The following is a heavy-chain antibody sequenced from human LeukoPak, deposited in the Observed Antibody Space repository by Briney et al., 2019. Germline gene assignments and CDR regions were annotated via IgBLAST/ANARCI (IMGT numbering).Heavy chain of an antibody. CDR3: ARQTRPHWAHWFDP. CDR2: IWYDGSNK. CDR1: GFTFSSYG. Sequence: GGSLRLSCAASGFTFSSYGMHWVRQAPGKGLEWVAVIWYDGSNKYYADSVKGRFTISRDNAKNSLYLQMNSLRAEDTAVYYCARQTRPHWAHWFDPWGQGTLVTVSS. D-gene: IGHD3-16*01. V-gene: IGHV3-33*01. J-gene: IGHJ5*02.